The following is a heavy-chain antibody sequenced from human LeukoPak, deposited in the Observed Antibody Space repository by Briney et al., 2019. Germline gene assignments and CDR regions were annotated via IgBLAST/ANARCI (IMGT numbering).Heavy chain of an antibody. CDR2: ISETGTT. CDR3: ARGPFFPGYTSRPYYFDY. V-gene: IGHV4-59*01. Sequence: SETLSLTCTASSGSINTFYWSWIRQPPGKGPEWIGFISETGTTNYNPSLNSRVSISMDVSKKQFSLTLTSVTAADTAVYHCARGPFFPGYTSRPYYFDYWGQGTLVTVSS. CDR1: SGSINTFY. J-gene: IGHJ4*02. D-gene: IGHD6-13*01.